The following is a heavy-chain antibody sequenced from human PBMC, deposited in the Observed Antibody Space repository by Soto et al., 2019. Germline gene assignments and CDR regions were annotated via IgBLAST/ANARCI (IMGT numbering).Heavy chain of an antibody. CDR1: GFTFSSYG. J-gene: IGHJ6*02. CDR2: ISYDGSNK. CDR3: AALPVAATRNYYYYGMDV. D-gene: IGHD2-15*01. Sequence: GGSLRLSCAASGFTFSSYGMHWVRQAPGKGLEWVAVISYDGSNKYYADSVKGRFTISRDNSKNTLYLQMNSLRAEDTAVYYCAALPVAATRNYYYYGMDVWGQGTTVTVSS. V-gene: IGHV3-30*03.